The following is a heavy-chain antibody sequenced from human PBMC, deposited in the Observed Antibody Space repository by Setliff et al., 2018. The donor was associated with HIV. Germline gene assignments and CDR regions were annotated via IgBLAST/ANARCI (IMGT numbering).Heavy chain of an antibody. CDR2: ISPDGSRN. Sequence: GGSLRLSCEASGFTFSDFWMHWVRQAPGKGLEWVASISPDGSRNYCVGSVKGRFTASRDNAKSSLYLQMNSLRAEDTAVYFCARGALLAVFDFDHWGHGTLVTVSS. CDR3: ARGALLAVFDFDH. V-gene: IGHV3-7*01. D-gene: IGHD3-10*01. J-gene: IGHJ4*01. CDR1: GFTFSDFW.